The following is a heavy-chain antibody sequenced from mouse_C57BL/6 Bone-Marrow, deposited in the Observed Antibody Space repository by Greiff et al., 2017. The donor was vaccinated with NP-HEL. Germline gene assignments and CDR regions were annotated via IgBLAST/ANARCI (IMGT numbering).Heavy chain of an antibody. D-gene: IGHD2-4*01. V-gene: IGHV1-42*01. J-gene: IGHJ3*01. CDR1: GYSFTGYY. Sequence: DVKLQESGPELVKPGASVKISCKASGYSFTGYYMNWVKQSPEKSLEWIGEINPSTGGTTYNQKFKAKATLTVDKSSSTAYMQLKSLTSEDSAVYYCARGDYDAWFAYWGQGTLVTVSA. CDR3: ARGDYDAWFAY. CDR2: INPSTGGT.